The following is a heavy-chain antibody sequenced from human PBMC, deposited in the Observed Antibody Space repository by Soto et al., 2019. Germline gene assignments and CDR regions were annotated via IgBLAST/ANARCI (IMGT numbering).Heavy chain of an antibody. CDR1: GGFLSRSSHY. D-gene: IGHD6-13*01. Sequence: SEDRSLRWTGSGGFLSRSSHYWDWIRQSEGKGLEWIGSINYSGSTYYNPSLKSRVTISVDTSKNQFSLKLSSVTAADTAVYYCARSLEAAAGTYYYYYYGMDVWGQGTTVT. J-gene: IGHJ6*02. CDR2: INYSGST. CDR3: ARSLEAAAGTYYYYYYGMDV. V-gene: IGHV4-39*01.